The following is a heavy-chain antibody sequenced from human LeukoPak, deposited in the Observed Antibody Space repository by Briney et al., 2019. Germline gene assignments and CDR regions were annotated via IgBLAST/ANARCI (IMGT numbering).Heavy chain of an antibody. J-gene: IGHJ6*02. Sequence: SVKLSCKASGGTFSSYAISWGRQPPGQGLEWMGGIIPIFGTANYAQKFQGRVTITADESTGTDYMELSSLRFEDTDVYYCDIDGTRRRMKYGMDVWGQGTTVTVSS. V-gene: IGHV1-69*01. CDR1: GGTFSSYA. CDR3: DIDGTRRRMKYGMDV. CDR2: IIPIFGTA. D-gene: IGHD2-2*01.